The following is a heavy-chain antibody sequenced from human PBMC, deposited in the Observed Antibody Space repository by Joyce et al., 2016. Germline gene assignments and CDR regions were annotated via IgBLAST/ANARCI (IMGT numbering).Heavy chain of an antibody. CDR2: ISGSGTSK. Sequence: EVQLLESGGGLVQPGGSLRLSFAASGFTFSRYAISWVRQVQGKGLEWVSAISGSGTSKYYADSVKGRFTISRDNSKNTLYLQMNSLRAEDTAVYYCAKALSPYYDYIWGSYLDAFDIWGQGTMVTVSS. D-gene: IGHD3-16*02. J-gene: IGHJ3*02. V-gene: IGHV3-23*01. CDR3: AKALSPYYDYIWGSYLDAFDI. CDR1: GFTFSRYA.